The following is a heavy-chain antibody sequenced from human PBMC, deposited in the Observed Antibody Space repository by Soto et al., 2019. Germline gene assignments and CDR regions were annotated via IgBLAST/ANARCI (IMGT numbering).Heavy chain of an antibody. D-gene: IGHD3-3*01. CDR3: VRSVILSGGSYKGLIRLHYFDT. J-gene: IGHJ4*02. V-gene: IGHV4-30-2*01. CDR1: GGSISSGGYS. Sequence: PSETLSLTCAVSGGSISSGGYSWSWIRQPPGKGLEWIGYIYHSGSTYYNPSLKSRVTISVDRSKNQFSLNLSSLTAADTAVYYCVRSVILSGGSYKGLIRLHYFDTWGPGTLVTVSS. CDR2: IYHSGST.